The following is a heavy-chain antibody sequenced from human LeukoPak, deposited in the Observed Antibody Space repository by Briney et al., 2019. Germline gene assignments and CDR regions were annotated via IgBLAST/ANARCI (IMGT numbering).Heavy chain of an antibody. CDR2: ISWNSGSI. V-gene: IGHV3-9*01. CDR1: GFTFDDYA. J-gene: IGHJ4*02. CDR3: AKDSAGSYYYGSGSYGGLDY. D-gene: IGHD3-10*01. Sequence: GGSLRLSCAASGFTFDDYAMHWVRQAPGKGLEWVSGISWNSGSIGYADSVKGRFTISRDNAKNSLYLQMNSLRAEDTALYYCAKDSAGSYYYGSGSYGGLDYWGQGTLVTVSS.